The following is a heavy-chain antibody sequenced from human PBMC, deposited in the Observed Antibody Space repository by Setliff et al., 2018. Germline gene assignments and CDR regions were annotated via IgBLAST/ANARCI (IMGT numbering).Heavy chain of an antibody. J-gene: IGHJ4*02. CDR2: INPSGDT. CDR1: GYTLTNYY. V-gene: IGHV1-2*02. Sequence: GASVQVSCKASGYTLTNYYMHWVRQAPGQGLEWMGIINPSGDTKSAQKFQGRLTMTRDTSISTAYMELSSLRSDDTAVYYCARQPMDTIMVTFDYWGQGILVTVSS. CDR3: ARQPMDTIMVTFDY. D-gene: IGHD5-12*01.